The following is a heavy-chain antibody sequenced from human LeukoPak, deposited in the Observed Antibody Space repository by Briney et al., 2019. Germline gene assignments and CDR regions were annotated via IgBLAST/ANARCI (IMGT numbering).Heavy chain of an antibody. V-gene: IGHV3-33*01. Sequence: GGSLRLSCAASGFTFSTYGMHWVRQAPGKGLEWVAVIWYDGSNKYYADSVKGRFTISRDNSKNTLYLQMNSLRVEDTAVYYCARSFWSGYHTGFDYWGQGTLVTVSS. CDR3: ARSFWSGYHTGFDY. J-gene: IGHJ4*02. D-gene: IGHD3-3*01. CDR2: IWYDGSNK. CDR1: GFTFSTYG.